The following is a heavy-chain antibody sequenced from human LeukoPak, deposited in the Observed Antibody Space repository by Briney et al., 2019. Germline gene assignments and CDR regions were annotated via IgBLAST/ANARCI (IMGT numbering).Heavy chain of an antibody. J-gene: IGHJ4*02. CDR3: ARVGSYCTSISCFDY. CDR1: DYTFTSYG. D-gene: IGHD2-2*01. V-gene: IGHV1-18*01. CDR2: ISAYNGNT. Sequence: ASVKVSCKASDYTFTSYGISWVRQAPGQGLEWMGWISAYNGNTDYAQKFQGRVTMTTGTSTSTAYMELRSLRSDDTAVYYCARVGSYCTSISCFDYWGQGTLVTVSS.